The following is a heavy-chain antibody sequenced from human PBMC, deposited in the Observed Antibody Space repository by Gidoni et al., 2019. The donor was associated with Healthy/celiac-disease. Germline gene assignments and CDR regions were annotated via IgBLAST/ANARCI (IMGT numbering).Heavy chain of an antibody. D-gene: IGHD3-10*01. V-gene: IGHV4-39*07. J-gene: IGHJ5*02. CDR2: IYYSGST. CDR1: GGPISSSSYY. CDR3: ARVTMVRGVNPNWFDP. Sequence: QLQLQESGPGLVKPSETLSLTCTVSGGPISSSSYYWGWIRQPPGKGLEWIGSIYYSGSTYYNPSLKSRVTISVDTSKNQFSLKLSSVTAADTAVYYCARVTMVRGVNPNWFDPWGQGTLVTVSS.